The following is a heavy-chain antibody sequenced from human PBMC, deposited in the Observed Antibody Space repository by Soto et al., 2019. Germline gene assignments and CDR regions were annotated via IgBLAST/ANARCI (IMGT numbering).Heavy chain of an antibody. V-gene: IGHV3-23*01. J-gene: IGHJ5*02. CDR3: AKDRSGLWFGEFWFDP. D-gene: IGHD3-10*01. Sequence: EVQLLESGGGLVQPGGSLRLSCAASGFTFSSYAMSWVRQAPGKGLEWVSAISGSGGSTYYADSVKGRFTISRDNSKNTLYLQMNSLRAEDTAVYYCAKDRSGLWFGEFWFDPWGQGTLVTVSS. CDR1: GFTFSSYA. CDR2: ISGSGGST.